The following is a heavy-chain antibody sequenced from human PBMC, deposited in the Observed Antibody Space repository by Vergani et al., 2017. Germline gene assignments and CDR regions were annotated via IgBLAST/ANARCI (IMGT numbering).Heavy chain of an antibody. CDR1: GSTVSSNY. D-gene: IGHD3-10*01. V-gene: IGHV3-53*02. Sequence: EVQLVETGGGLIQPGGSLRLSCTASGSTVSSNYMSWVRQAPGKGLEWVSLIYSGGSTYYADSVKGRFTISRDNSKNMLFLQMNNLRTEDTAIYYCAKQYFVSGNYLFDYWGQGTLVTVSS. CDR3: AKQYFVSGNYLFDY. J-gene: IGHJ4*02. CDR2: IYSGGST.